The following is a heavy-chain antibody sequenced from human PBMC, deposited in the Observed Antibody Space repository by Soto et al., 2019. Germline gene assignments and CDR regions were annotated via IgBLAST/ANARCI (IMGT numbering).Heavy chain of an antibody. CDR2: IYYSGST. Sequence: SETLSLTCTVSGGSISSGGYYWSWIRQHPGKGLEWIGYIYYSGSTYYNPSLKSRVTITVDTSKNQFSLKLSSVTAADTAVYYCAREAVAGNWFDPWGQGTLVTVSS. CDR1: GGSISSGGYY. D-gene: IGHD6-19*01. J-gene: IGHJ5*01. V-gene: IGHV4-31*03. CDR3: AREAVAGNWFDP.